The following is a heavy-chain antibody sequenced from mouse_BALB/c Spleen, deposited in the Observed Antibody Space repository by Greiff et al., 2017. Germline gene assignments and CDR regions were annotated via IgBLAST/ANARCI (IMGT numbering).Heavy chain of an antibody. D-gene: IGHD2-14*01. Sequence: DVQLQESGPGLVKPSQSLSLTCSVTGYSITSGYYWNWIRQFPGNKLEWMGYISYDGSNNYNPSLKNRISITRDTSKNQFFLKLNSVTTEDTATYYCVRENRPYYFDYWGQGTTLTVSS. CDR2: ISYDGSN. J-gene: IGHJ2*01. CDR3: VRENRPYYFDY. V-gene: IGHV3-6*02. CDR1: GYSITSGYY.